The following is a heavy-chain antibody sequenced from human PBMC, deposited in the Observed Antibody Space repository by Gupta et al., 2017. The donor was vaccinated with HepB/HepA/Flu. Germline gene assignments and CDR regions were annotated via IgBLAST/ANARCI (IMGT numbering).Heavy chain of an antibody. CDR2: INKDGSEK. Sequence: EVQLVESGGGLVQPGGSLRLSCAASGLSFSRYWMSWVRQAPGKGLEWVANINKDGSEKKYADSVKGRFTISRDNSKNSLFLQMNSLRAEETAVYYWASKNTMDGWLDPWGQGTLVTVSS. CDR3: ASKNTMDGWLDP. D-gene: IGHD3-10*01. V-gene: IGHV3-7*01. J-gene: IGHJ5*02. CDR1: GLSFSRYW.